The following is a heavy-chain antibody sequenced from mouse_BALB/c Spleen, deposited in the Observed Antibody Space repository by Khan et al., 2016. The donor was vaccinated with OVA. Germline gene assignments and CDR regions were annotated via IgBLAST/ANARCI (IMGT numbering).Heavy chain of an antibody. CDR3: ARNNYYGYAVDY. CDR1: GYSITTNYA. J-gene: IGHJ4*01. D-gene: IGHD1-1*01. V-gene: IGHV3-2*02. CDR2: ISYSGST. Sequence: LQQSGPGLVKPSQSLSLTCTVTGYSITTNYAWDWIRQFPGNKLEWMGYISYSGSTSYNPSLKSRISITRDTSKNQFFLQLNSVTTEDTATYYCARNNYYGYAVDYWGQGTSVTVSS.